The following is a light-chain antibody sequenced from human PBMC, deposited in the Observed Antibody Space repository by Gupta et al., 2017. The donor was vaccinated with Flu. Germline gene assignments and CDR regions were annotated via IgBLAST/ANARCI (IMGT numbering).Light chain of an antibody. V-gene: IGLV1-51*01. J-gene: IGLJ1*01. CDR3: GSWDHSLSAGYV. CDR1: NSNIGNNY. Sequence: QPVLTQPPSVSAAPGQKVTISCSGSNSNIGNNYVSWYRQLPGTAPEHLISDNNERPSGIPDQFSGSKSGTSATLGITGLQTGDEAVYFCGSWDHSLSAGYVFGTGTRVTVL. CDR2: DNN.